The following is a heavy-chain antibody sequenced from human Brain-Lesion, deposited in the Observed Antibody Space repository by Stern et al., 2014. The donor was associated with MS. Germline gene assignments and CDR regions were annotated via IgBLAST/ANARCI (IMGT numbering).Heavy chain of an antibody. CDR3: ARDVGYGDYGTLVLGY. D-gene: IGHD4-17*01. CDR1: GFTFSSYV. CDR2: IWNDGTNK. J-gene: IGHJ4*02. V-gene: IGHV3-33*01. Sequence: VQLVASGGGVVQPGGSLRLSCAASGFTFSSYVMHWVRQAPGKGLEWVALIWNDGTNKFYADSVKGRFTISRGNSQNTLHLQMNSLRVEDTAVYYCARDVGYGDYGTLVLGYWGQGTLVTVSS.